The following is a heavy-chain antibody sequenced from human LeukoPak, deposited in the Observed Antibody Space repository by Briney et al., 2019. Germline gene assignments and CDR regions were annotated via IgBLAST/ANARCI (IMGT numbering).Heavy chain of an antibody. Sequence: GGSLRLSCAASGFTYSSYDMHWVRQGPGTGLEWVAVISFDGSDIYYADSVKGRFTISRDISKNTLYLQMNSLRADDTAVYYCARDRPTLIRGVKDFWGQGTLVTFSS. CDR2: ISFDGSDI. CDR1: GFTYSSYD. J-gene: IGHJ4*02. CDR3: ARDRPTLIRGVKDF. V-gene: IGHV3-30*03. D-gene: IGHD3-10*01.